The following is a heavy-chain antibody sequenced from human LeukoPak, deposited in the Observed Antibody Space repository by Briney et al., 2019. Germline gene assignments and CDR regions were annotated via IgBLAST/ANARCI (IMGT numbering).Heavy chain of an antibody. CDR1: GFTFSSYA. CDR3: AKDSALVGVGLTFDY. Sequence: GGSLRLSCAASGFTFSSYAMSWVRQASGKGLEWVSAISGSGGSTYYADSVKGRSTISRDNSKNTLYLQMNSLRAEDTAVYYCAKDSALVGVGLTFDYWGQGTLVTVSS. V-gene: IGHV3-23*01. CDR2: ISGSGGST. J-gene: IGHJ4*02. D-gene: IGHD2-8*01.